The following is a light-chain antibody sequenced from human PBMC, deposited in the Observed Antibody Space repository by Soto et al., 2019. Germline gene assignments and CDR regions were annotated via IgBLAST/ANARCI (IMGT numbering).Light chain of an antibody. CDR3: QQSYTSPQT. CDR1: QSVVSY. J-gene: IGKJ2*01. Sequence: DIQMTQSPSSLSASVGDRVTITCRASQSVVSYLNWYQQKSGKAPKLLIYAASSLQSGVPSRFSVSGAGTEFTHNISSLQPDDVAAYYCQQSYTSPQTCGQGTKLEIK. CDR2: AAS. V-gene: IGKV1-39*01.